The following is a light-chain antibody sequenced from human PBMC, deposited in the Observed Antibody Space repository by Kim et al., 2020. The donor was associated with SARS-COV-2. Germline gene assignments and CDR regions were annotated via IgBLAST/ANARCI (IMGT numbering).Light chain of an antibody. CDR2: SVN. V-gene: IGLV1-44*01. CDR3: VAWDDSLNGPV. CDR1: SSNIGSNN. Sequence: GPSVTISCSGSSSNIGSNNVNWCQQLSGTAPKLLIYSVNQRPSGVPDRFSGSKSGTSASLAISGLQSEDEADYYCVAWDDSLNGPVFGGGTQLTVL. J-gene: IGLJ3*02.